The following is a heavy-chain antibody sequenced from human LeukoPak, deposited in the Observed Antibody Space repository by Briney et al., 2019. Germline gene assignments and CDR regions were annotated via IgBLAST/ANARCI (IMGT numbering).Heavy chain of an antibody. D-gene: IGHD3-10*01. CDR2: ISGSGGST. Sequence: PWGSLRLSCAASGFTFSSYAMSWVRQAPGKGLEWVSAISGSGGSTYYADSVKGRFTISRDNSKNTLYLQMNSLRAEDTAVYYCAKDRSVLLWFGELLFDYWGQGTLVTVSS. V-gene: IGHV3-23*01. CDR3: AKDRSVLLWFGELLFDY. J-gene: IGHJ4*02. CDR1: GFTFSSYA.